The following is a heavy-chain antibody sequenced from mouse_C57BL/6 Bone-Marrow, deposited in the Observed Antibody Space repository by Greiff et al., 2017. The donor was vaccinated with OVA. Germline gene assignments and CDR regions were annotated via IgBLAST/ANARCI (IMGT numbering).Heavy chain of an antibody. D-gene: IGHD1-1*01. CDR2: IRLKSDNYAT. V-gene: IGHV6-3*01. Sequence: EVKLEESGGGLVQPGGSMKLSCVASGFTFSNYWMNWVRQSPEKGLEWVAQIRLKSDNYATHYAESVKGRFTISRDDSKSSVYLQMNNLRAEDTGIYYCTGPYYYGSSSPLPYWGQGTLVTVSA. CDR1: GFTFSNYW. CDR3: TGPYYYGSSSPLPY. J-gene: IGHJ3*01.